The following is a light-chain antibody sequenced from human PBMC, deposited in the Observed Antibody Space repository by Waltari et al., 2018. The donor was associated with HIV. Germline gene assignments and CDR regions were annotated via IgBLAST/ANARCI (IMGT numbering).Light chain of an antibody. CDR3: LQSDKWPRT. J-gene: IGKJ1*01. CDR2: GAS. CDR1: QSVSSS. Sequence: VLLTRSPATLSVSPGERVTLSCRARQSVSSSLAWSQLKPGQAPRLLIYGASTRASGVPARFTATGSGTQFTLTVSNLQSDDFALYFCLQSDKWPRTVGQGTKLEIK. V-gene: IGKV3-15*01.